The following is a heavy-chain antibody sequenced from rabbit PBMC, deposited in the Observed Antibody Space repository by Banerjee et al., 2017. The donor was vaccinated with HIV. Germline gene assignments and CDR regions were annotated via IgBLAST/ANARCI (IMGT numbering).Heavy chain of an antibody. CDR1: GFDLSNYYY. Sequence: QEQLEESGGGLVKPEGSLTLTCKASGFDLSNYYYMCWVRQAPGKGLELIACIYTSSGSTYYASWVNGRFTISKTSSTTVTLQMTSLTVADTATYFCARSYGNAYRFNLWGPGTLVTVS. CDR3: ARSYGNAYRFNL. V-gene: IGHV1S45*01. J-gene: IGHJ4*01. D-gene: IGHD6-1*01. CDR2: IYTSSGST.